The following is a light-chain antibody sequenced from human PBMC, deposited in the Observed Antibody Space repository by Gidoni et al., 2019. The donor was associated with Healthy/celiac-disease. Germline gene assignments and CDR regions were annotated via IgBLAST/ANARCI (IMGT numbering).Light chain of an antibody. CDR1: QSISSY. V-gene: IGKV1-39*01. CDR3: QQSYSTPLT. Sequence: DIHMPQSPSSLSAAVGDRVTITCRASQSISSYLNWYQQKPGKAPKLLIYAAASLQSGVPSRFSGSGSGTDFTLTISSLQPEDFATYYCQQSYSTPLTFGQXTKVEIK. J-gene: IGKJ1*01. CDR2: AAA.